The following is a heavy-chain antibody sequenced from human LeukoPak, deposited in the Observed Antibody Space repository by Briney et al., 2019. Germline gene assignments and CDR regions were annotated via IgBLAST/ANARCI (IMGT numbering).Heavy chain of an antibody. V-gene: IGHV4-39*01. CDR3: ARHLRFGSSALPRDVFDI. CDR1: GVPISSRSYY. D-gene: IGHD1-26*01. Sequence: SETLSLTCSVSGVPISSRSYYWGWIRQPPGKGREWIVSMYFSGTTYYNPSLKSRVTISVHTPENQLSLKLTSVAATDRAVYCCARHLRFGSSALPRDVFDIWGRGTVVSVSS. J-gene: IGHJ3*02. CDR2: MYFSGTT.